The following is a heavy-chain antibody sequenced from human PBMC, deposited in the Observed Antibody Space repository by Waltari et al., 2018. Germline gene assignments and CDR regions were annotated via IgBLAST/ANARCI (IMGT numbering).Heavy chain of an antibody. CDR3: ARGLREESSVGFDL. Sequence: EVQLVEPGGGLVQPGGSLRLSCAASGFTFSSYVMSWVRQAPGKGLEWVANIKQDGSQKNYVDSVKGRFTISRDNAKNSLSLQMNSLRAEDTALYYCARGLREESSVGFDLWGQGTMVTVSS. CDR1: GFTFSSYV. V-gene: IGHV3-7*01. J-gene: IGHJ3*01. D-gene: IGHD2-15*01. CDR2: IKQDGSQK.